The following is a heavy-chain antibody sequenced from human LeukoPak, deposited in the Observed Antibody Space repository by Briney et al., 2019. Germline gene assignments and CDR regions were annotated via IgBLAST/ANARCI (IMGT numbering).Heavy chain of an antibody. CDR2: IYPGDSDT. CDR3: ARHYDILTGYYSYYFDY. D-gene: IGHD3-9*01. CDR1: GYSFTSYW. J-gene: IGHJ4*02. V-gene: IGHV5-51*01. Sequence: GESLKISCKGSGYSFTSYWIGWVRQMPGKGLEWMGIIYPGDSDTRYSPSFQGQVTISADKSISTAYLQWSSLKASDTAMYYCARHYDILTGYYSYYFDYWGQGTLVTVSS.